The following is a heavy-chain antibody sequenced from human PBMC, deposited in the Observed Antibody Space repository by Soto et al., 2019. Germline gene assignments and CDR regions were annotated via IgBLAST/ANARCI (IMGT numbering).Heavy chain of an antibody. CDR2: INHSGST. CDR3: VRKMDV. J-gene: IGHJ6*02. V-gene: IGHV4-34*01. CDR1: GGSFSGYY. Sequence: SETLSLTCAVYGGSFSGYYWSWIRQPPGKGLEWIGEINHSGSTNYNPSLKSRVTISVDTSKNQFSLKLSSVTAADTAVYYCVRKMDVWGQGTTVTVSS.